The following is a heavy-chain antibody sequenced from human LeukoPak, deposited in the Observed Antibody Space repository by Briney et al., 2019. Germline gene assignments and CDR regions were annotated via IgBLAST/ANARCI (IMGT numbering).Heavy chain of an antibody. V-gene: IGHV4-4*07. D-gene: IGHD2-2*01. CDR1: GGSISSYY. CDR2: IYTSGST. J-gene: IGHJ4*02. Sequence: SETLSLTCTVSGGSISSYYWSWIRQPAGKGLEWIGRIYTSGSTNYNPSLKSRVTMSVDTSKNQFSLKLSSVTAADTAVYYCAREGYCSSTSRYVRYWGQGTLVTVSS. CDR3: AREGYCSSTSRYVRY.